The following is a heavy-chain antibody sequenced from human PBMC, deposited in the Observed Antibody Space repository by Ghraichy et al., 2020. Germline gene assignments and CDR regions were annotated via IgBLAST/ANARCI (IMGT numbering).Heavy chain of an antibody. Sequence: SQTLSLTCTVSGGSISSYYWSWIRQPPGKGLEWIGYIYYSGSTNYNPSLKSRVTISVDTSKNQFSLKLSSVTAADTAVYYCARAPRIGYYYYGMDVWGQGTTVTVSS. D-gene: IGHD3-22*01. V-gene: IGHV4-59*01. CDR3: ARAPRIGYYYYGMDV. CDR1: GGSISSYY. CDR2: IYYSGST. J-gene: IGHJ6*02.